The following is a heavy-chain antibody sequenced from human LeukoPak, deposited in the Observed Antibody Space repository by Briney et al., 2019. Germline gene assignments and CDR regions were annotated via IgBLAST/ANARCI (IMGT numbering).Heavy chain of an antibody. V-gene: IGHV3-7*01. CDR2: IKQDGSEE. J-gene: IGHJ4*02. CDR1: GFTFSSYW. CDR3: ARDGHYYDSSGYPVYFDN. D-gene: IGHD3-22*01. Sequence: GGSLRLSCAASGFTFSSYWMSWVRQAPGKGLEWVANIKQDGSEEYYVDSVKGRFTISRDNAKNSLYLQMNSLRAEDTAVYYCARDGHYYDSSGYPVYFDNWGQGTLVTVSS.